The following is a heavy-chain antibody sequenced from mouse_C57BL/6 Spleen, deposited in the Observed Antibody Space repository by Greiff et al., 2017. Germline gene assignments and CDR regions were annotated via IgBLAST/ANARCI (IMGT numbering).Heavy chain of an antibody. Sequence: QVQLQQPGAELVRPGSSVKLSCKASGYTFTSYWMHWVPQRPIQGLEWIGNIDPSDSETHYNQKFKDKATLTVDKSSSTAYMQLSSLTYEDSAVYYCARLGSNYLYYYAMDYWGQGTSVTVSS. CDR2: IDPSDSET. J-gene: IGHJ4*01. D-gene: IGHD2-5*01. CDR1: GYTFTSYW. V-gene: IGHV1-52*01. CDR3: ARLGSNYLYYYAMDY.